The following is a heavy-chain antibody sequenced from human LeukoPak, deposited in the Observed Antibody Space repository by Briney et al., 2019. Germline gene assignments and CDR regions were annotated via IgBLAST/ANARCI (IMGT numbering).Heavy chain of an antibody. J-gene: IGHJ1*01. D-gene: IGHD4-17*01. CDR2: ISGSGGST. CDR1: GFTFSSYA. V-gene: IGHV3-23*01. Sequence: PGGSLRLSCAASGFTFSSYAMSWVHQAPGKGLQCVSSISGSGGSTYYADSVKGRFTISRDNSKNTLYLQMNSLRAEDTAVYYCAKDSPSYGDNTEDYFQHWGQGTLVTVSS. CDR3: AKDSPSYGDNTEDYFQH.